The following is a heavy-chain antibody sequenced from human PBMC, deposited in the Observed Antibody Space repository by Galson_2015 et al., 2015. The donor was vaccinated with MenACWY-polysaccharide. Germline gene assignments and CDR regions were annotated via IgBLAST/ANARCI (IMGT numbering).Heavy chain of an antibody. CDR1: GYTFTSYD. V-gene: IGHV1-8*01. CDR3: ARGRRDTAVAATAAVFLDY. D-gene: IGHD6-19*01. CDR2: MNPNSGNT. Sequence: SVKVSCKASGYTFTSYDINWVRQAAGQGFEWMGWMNPNSGNTGYAQKFQGRVTMTTDTSISTAYMELSSLTSEDTAVYYCARGRRDTAVAATAAVFLDYWGQGILVTVSS. J-gene: IGHJ4*02.